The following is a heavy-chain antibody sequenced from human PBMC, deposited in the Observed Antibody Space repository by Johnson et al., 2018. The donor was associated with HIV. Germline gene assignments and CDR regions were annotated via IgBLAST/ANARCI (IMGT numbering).Heavy chain of an antibody. CDR3: ARDRGYLDAFDI. D-gene: IGHD1-26*01. CDR1: GFTFSSYA. J-gene: IGHJ3*02. Sequence: VQLVESGEGVVQPGRSLRLSCAASGFTFSSYAMHWVRQAPGKGLEWVAVISYDGSNKYYADSVKGRFTISRDNSKNTLYLQMNSLRAEDTAVFYCARDRGYLDAFDICGQGTMVTVSS. V-gene: IGHV3-30-3*01. CDR2: ISYDGSNK.